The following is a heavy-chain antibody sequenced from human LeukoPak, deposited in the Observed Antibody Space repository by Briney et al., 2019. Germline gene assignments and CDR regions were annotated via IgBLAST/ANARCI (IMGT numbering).Heavy chain of an antibody. D-gene: IGHD1-1*01. CDR1: GGSITNSY. CDR3: ARDPLSTNDFDI. V-gene: IGHV4-59*01. J-gene: IGHJ3*02. CDR2: INYSGST. Sequence: SETLSLTCTVSGGSITNSYWNWIRQSPGKGLEWIGYINYSGSTNYNPSLKSRVTISVDTSKNQFSLKLSSVTAADTAVYFCARDPLSTNDFDIWGLGTMVSVSS.